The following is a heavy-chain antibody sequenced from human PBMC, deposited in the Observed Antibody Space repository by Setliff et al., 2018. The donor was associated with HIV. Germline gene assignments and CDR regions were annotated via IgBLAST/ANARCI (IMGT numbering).Heavy chain of an antibody. J-gene: IGHJ6*02. D-gene: IGHD3-9*01. CDR2: FYYSGST. V-gene: IGHV4-39*07. CDR3: ARESQQYYDILTGFNYYYGMDV. Sequence: PSETLSLTCVVSGDSISRSRYYWGWIRQPPGKGLEWIGSFYYSGSTSYNPSLRSRVTISVDTSKNQVSLRLTSVTSADTALYYCARESQQYYDILTGFNYYYGMDVWGRGITVTVSS. CDR1: GDSISRSRYY.